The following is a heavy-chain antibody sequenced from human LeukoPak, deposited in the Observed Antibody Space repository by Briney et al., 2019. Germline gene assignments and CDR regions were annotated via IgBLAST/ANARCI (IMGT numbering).Heavy chain of an antibody. Sequence: PGGSLRLSCAASGFTFSSYAMSWVRQAPGKGLEWVSAISGSGGSTYYADSVKGRFTISRGNSKNTLYLQMNSLRAEDTAVYYCAKDQVRGVMPYYWGQGTLVTVSS. CDR2: ISGSGGST. CDR3: AKDQVRGVMPYY. J-gene: IGHJ4*02. V-gene: IGHV3-23*01. CDR1: GFTFSSYA. D-gene: IGHD3-10*01.